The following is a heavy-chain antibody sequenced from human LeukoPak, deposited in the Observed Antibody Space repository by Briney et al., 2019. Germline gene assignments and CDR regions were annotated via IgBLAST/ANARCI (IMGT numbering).Heavy chain of an antibody. Sequence: GGSLRLSCAASGFTFSSYAMSWVRQAPGKGLEWVSAISGSGGSTYYADSVKGRFTISRDNSKNTLYLQMNSLRAEDTAVYYCAKIPRITMVRGVMAPDYWGQGTLVTVSS. J-gene: IGHJ4*02. CDR1: GFTFSSYA. CDR3: AKIPRITMVRGVMAPDY. D-gene: IGHD3-10*01. V-gene: IGHV3-23*01. CDR2: ISGSGGST.